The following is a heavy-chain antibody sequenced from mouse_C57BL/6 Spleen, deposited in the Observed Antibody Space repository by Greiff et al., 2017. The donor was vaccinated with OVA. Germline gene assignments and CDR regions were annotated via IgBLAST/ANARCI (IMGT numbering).Heavy chain of an antibody. V-gene: IGHV1-82*01. J-gene: IGHJ2*01. CDR2: IYPGDGDT. Sequence: QVQLQQSGPELVKPGASVKISCKASGYAFSSSWMNWVKQRPGKGLEWIGRIYPGDGDTNYNGKFKGKATLTADKSSSTAYMQLSSLTSEDSAVYFCARSGAQATVDYWGQGTTLTVSS. D-gene: IGHD3-2*02. CDR3: ARSGAQATVDY. CDR1: GYAFSSSW.